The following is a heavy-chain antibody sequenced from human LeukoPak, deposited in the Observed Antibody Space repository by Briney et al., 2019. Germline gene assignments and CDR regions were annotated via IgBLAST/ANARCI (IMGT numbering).Heavy chain of an antibody. V-gene: IGHV4-39*07. CDR1: GGSISSSSYY. CDR3: ASNGYGLTPTYFDY. Sequence: SETLSLTCTVSGGSISSSSYYWGWIRQPPGKGLEWIGSIYYSGSTYYNPSLKSRVTISVDTSKNQFSLKLSSVTAADTAVYYCASNGYGLTPTYFDYWGQGTLVTVSS. D-gene: IGHD1-14*01. CDR2: IYYSGST. J-gene: IGHJ4*02.